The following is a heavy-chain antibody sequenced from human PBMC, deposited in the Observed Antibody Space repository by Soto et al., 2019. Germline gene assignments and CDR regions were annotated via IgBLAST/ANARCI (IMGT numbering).Heavy chain of an antibody. Sequence: EVQLVESGGGLVKPGGSLRLSCAASGFTFSNAWLNWVRQAPGKGLEWVGRIKSKTDGETTDYPAPVKGRFNISRDESKDTLYPQMNSLKAEDTAEYYCTTRVIVGTTVWFDPCGQGTLVTVSS. CDR1: GFTFSNAW. CDR3: TTRVIVGTTVWFDP. V-gene: IGHV3-15*07. CDR2: IKSKTDGETT. J-gene: IGHJ5*02. D-gene: IGHD1-26*01.